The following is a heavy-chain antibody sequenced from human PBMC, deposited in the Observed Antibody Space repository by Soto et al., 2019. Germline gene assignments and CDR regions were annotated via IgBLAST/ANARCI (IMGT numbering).Heavy chain of an antibody. V-gene: IGHV1-46*01. CDR2: INPSRGSA. Sequence: GASVKVSCKASGYTFFKYFIHWVRQAPGQGLEWIGIINPSRGSATYDPIFQGRVSLTTDMPTSTVYMELSSLRSEDTAIYYCARPLIGNTIDLWGQGTSVTVSS. D-gene: IGHD1-7*01. CDR3: ARPLIGNTIDL. CDR1: GYTFFKYF. J-gene: IGHJ3*01.